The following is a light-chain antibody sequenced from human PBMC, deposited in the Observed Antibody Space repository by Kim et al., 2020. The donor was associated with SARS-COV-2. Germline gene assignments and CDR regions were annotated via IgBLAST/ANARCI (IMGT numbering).Light chain of an antibody. Sequence: VTIACTGSSSNIGAGYDVHWYQQLPGTAPKRLIYGNSNRPSGVPDRFSGSKSGTSASLAITGLQAEDEADYYCQSYDSSLSGWVVFGGGTKLTVL. CDR1: SSNIGAGYD. V-gene: IGLV1-40*01. CDR3: QSYDSSLSGWVV. CDR2: GNS. J-gene: IGLJ2*01.